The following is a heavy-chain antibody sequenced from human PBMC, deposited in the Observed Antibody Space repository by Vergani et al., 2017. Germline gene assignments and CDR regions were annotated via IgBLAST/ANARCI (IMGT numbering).Heavy chain of an antibody. CDR3: ARDWGPWDIVVVGNY. J-gene: IGHJ4*02. Sequence: QVQLVESGGGVVQPGRSLRLSCAASGFTFSSYAMHWVRQAPGKGLEWVAVISYYGSNKYYADSVKGRVTISRDNSKNTLYLQMNSLRAEDTAVYYCARDWGPWDIVVVGNYWGQGTLVTVSS. CDR2: ISYYGSNK. V-gene: IGHV3-30-3*01. CDR1: GFTFSSYA. D-gene: IGHD2-2*01.